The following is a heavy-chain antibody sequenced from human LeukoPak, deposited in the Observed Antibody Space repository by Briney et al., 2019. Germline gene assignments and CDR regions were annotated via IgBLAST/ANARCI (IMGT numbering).Heavy chain of an antibody. D-gene: IGHD3-10*02. Sequence: GGSLRLSCAASGFTFSNYAMNWVRQAPGKGLEWVSAISDNGRNTYYADSVKGRFTISRDNAKNSLYLQMNSLGAEDTAVYYCAELGITMIGGVWGKGTTVTISS. CDR1: GFTFSNYA. V-gene: IGHV3-23*01. CDR3: AELGITMIGGV. CDR2: ISDNGRNT. J-gene: IGHJ6*04.